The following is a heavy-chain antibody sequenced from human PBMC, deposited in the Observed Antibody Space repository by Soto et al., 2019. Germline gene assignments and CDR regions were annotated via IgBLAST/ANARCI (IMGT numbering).Heavy chain of an antibody. CDR2: INHSGST. V-gene: IGHV4-34*02. CDR1: GGSFSGYY. CDR3: ARFGSAYNRGEDD. Sequence: QVQLQQWGAGLLKPSETLSLNCAVYGGSFSGYYWSWIRQPPGKGLEGIGEINHSGSTNYNPSLKSRVTISVDTSKDQFSLNLSSVTAADTAVYYCARFGSAYNRGEDDWGQGTLVTVSS. J-gene: IGHJ4*02. D-gene: IGHD5-12*01.